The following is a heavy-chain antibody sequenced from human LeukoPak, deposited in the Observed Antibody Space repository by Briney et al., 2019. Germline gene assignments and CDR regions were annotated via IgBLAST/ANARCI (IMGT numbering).Heavy chain of an antibody. CDR3: ASVDTAMGYSSFDY. Sequence: ASVKVSCKASGYTFTGYYMHWARQAPGQGLEWMGWINPNSGGTNYAQKFQGRVTMTRDTSISTAYMELSRLRSDDTAVYYCASVDTAMGYSSFDYWGQGTLVTVSS. D-gene: IGHD5-18*01. CDR2: INPNSGGT. CDR1: GYTFTGYY. V-gene: IGHV1-2*02. J-gene: IGHJ4*02.